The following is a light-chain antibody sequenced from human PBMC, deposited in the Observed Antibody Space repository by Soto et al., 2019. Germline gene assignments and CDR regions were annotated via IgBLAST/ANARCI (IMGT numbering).Light chain of an antibody. J-gene: IGLJ2*01. Sequence: QSVLTQPPSASATPGQRVAISCSGSSSNIGSYPVNWYQQLPGTAPKLLIHTATQRPSGVPDRFSGSKSGTSATLAISGLQSEDEADYYCSAWDGSLSGRVFGGGTKLTVL. CDR2: TAT. V-gene: IGLV1-44*01. CDR1: SSNIGSYP. CDR3: SAWDGSLSGRV.